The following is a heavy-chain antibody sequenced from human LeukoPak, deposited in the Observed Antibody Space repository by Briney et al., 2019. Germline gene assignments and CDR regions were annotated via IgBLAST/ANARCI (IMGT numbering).Heavy chain of an antibody. D-gene: IGHD4-17*01. CDR3: TRHLQMTTDTPWTLDAFDI. J-gene: IGHJ3*02. CDR2: IYPGGSDI. Sequence: PGESLKISCQASGYTFTTYWTGWVRQLPGKGLERMGIIYPGGSDIRYSPSFRGQVTISADKSTTTAYLQWSSLKASETAMYSCTRHLQMTTDTPWTLDAFDIWGQGTMVTVSS. V-gene: IGHV5-51*01. CDR1: GYTFTTYW.